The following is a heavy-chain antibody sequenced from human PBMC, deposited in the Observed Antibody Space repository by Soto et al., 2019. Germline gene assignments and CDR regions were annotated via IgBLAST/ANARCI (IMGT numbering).Heavy chain of an antibody. Sequence: QVQLVESGGGVVQPGRSLRLSCAASGFAFSRYDMHWVRQAPGKGLEWVTIISNDGSSKNNADSVKGRFTSSRDNSKNTLYLQMNSLRVEDTAVYYCARAPYSCEKYWYFDLWGRGTLVTVSS. CDR1: GFAFSRYD. D-gene: IGHD5-18*01. J-gene: IGHJ2*01. V-gene: IGHV3-30-3*01. CDR3: ARAPYSCEKYWYFDL. CDR2: ISNDGSSK.